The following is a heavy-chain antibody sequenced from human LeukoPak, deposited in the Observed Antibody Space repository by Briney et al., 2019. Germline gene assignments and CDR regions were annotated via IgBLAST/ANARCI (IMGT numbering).Heavy chain of an antibody. V-gene: IGHV3-9*01. Sequence: GRSLRLSCAASGFTFDDYAMHWVRRAPGKGLGWVSGISWNSGSIGYADSVKGRFTISRDNAKNSLYLQMNSLRAEDTALYYCAKDKGEVVTATFDYWGQGTLVTVSS. D-gene: IGHD2-21*02. CDR1: GFTFDDYA. CDR2: ISWNSGSI. CDR3: AKDKGEVVTATFDY. J-gene: IGHJ4*02.